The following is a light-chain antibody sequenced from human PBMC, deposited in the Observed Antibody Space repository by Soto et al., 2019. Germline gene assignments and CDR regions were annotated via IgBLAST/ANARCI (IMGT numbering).Light chain of an antibody. J-gene: IGLJ1*01. V-gene: IGLV2-14*01. CDR3: SSYTSTNTPGV. Sequence: QSVLTQPASVSGSPGQSITISCTGTSSDVGGYNYVSWYQQHPGKAPKLMIYDVSNRPSGVSNRFSGSKSGNTASLTISGLQAEDEADYSCSSYTSTNTPGVFGTGTKLTVL. CDR2: DVS. CDR1: SSDVGGYNY.